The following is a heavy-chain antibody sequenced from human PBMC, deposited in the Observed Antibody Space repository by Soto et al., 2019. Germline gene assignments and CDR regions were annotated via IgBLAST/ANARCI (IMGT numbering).Heavy chain of an antibody. D-gene: IGHD3-10*01. CDR3: ARASRGSWFDP. CDR1: GGSISSGDYY. CDR2: IYYSGST. Sequence: SETLSLTCTGSGGSISSGDYYWSWIRQPPGKGLEWIGYIYYSGSTYYNPSLKSRVTISVDTSKNQFSLKLSSVTAADTAVYYCARASRGSWFDPWGQGTLVTVSS. V-gene: IGHV4-30-4*08. J-gene: IGHJ5*02.